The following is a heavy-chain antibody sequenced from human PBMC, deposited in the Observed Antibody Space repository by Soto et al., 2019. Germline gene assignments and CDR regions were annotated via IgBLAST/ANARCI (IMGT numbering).Heavy chain of an antibody. CDR3: ARESPYYESSDSYSDY. D-gene: IGHD3-16*01. CDR1: GDSVSGNSAA. CDR2: TYYRSKWYN. J-gene: IGHJ4*02. V-gene: IGHV6-1*01. Sequence: SQTLSLTCAISGDSVSGNSAAWNWIRQSPSRGLEWLGRTYYRSKWYNDYAVSVKSRITVTPDTSKNQFSLHLNSVTPEDTAVYYCARESPYYESSDSYSDYWGKGARVTVSS.